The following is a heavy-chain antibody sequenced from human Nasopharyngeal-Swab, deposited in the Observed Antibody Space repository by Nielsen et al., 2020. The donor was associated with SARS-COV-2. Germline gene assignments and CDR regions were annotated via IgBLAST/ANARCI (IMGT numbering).Heavy chain of an antibody. V-gene: IGHV4-39*01. CDR3: ATASGYSYGLDFDY. Sequence: WIRQPPGKGLEWIGSIYYSGSTYYNPSLKSRVTISVDTSKNQFSLRLSSVTAADTAVYYCATASGYSYGLDFDYWGQGTLVTVSS. J-gene: IGHJ4*02. D-gene: IGHD5-18*01. CDR2: IYYSGST.